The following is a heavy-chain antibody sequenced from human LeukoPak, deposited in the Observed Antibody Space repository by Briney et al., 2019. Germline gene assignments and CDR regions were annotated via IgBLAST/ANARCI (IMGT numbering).Heavy chain of an antibody. V-gene: IGHV3-7*01. J-gene: IGHJ4*02. CDR2: IKNDGSEE. D-gene: IGHD3-10*01. CDR1: GFTFSSYW. Sequence: GVALRLSCAASGFTFSSYWMRWVRQAPGKGLEGVANIKNDGSEEYYVDSVKGRFTISRDNAKNSLFLQMNSLTVEDTAVYYCARAIRGSAVDTGDRWGQGTLVTVSS. CDR3: ARAIRGSAVDTGDR.